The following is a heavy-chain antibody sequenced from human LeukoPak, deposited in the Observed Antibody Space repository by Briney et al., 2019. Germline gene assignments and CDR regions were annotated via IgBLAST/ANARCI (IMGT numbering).Heavy chain of an antibody. J-gene: IGHJ4*02. CDR1: GFTFSGYW. Sequence: GGSLRLSCAASGFTFSGYWMSWVRQAPGKGLEWVANMKEDGSEKYYVDSVKGRFTVSRDNAKNSVDLQMNSLRAEDTAVYYCARGGRTTVYWGQGTLVTVSS. CDR3: ARGGRTTVY. V-gene: IGHV3-7*01. D-gene: IGHD4-17*01. CDR2: MKEDGSEK.